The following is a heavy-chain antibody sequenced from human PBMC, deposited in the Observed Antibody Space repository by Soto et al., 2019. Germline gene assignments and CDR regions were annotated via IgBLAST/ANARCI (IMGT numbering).Heavy chain of an antibody. J-gene: IGHJ3*02. CDR2: INRDGSKK. V-gene: IGHV3-7*05. Sequence: EVQLEESGGDLVQPGGSLRLSCAASGFTFSAYWMTWVRQAPGKGLEWVANINRDGSKKSYLDSVRGRFTISRDNVGNSLYLQMDSLRADDTAVYYCARDVSAATSSLYHYYFDIWGQGTMVTVSS. CDR3: ARDVSAATSSLYHYYFDI. CDR1: GFTFSAYW. D-gene: IGHD6-25*01.